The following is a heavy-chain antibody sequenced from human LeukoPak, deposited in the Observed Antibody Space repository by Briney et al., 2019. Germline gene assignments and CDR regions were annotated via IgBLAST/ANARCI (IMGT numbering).Heavy chain of an antibody. CDR2: IHGDGDNI. V-gene: IGHV3-74*01. CDR3: ARAQVGAPTDL. D-gene: IGHD1-26*01. J-gene: IGHJ5*02. CDR1: VFPFSSYA. Sequence: GWSVRLSCAASVFPFSSYAMYWVRPAPAKGLVWVARIHGDGDNISYADSVRGRFTISRDNAKDTLYLHMNSLRPEDTAVYYCARAQVGAPTDLWGQGTLVTVSS.